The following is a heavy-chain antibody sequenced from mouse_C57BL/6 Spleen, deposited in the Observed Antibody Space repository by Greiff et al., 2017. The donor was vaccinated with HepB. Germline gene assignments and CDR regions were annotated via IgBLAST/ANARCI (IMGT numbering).Heavy chain of an antibody. CDR1: GYTFTSYW. D-gene: IGHD1-1*01. CDR3: ARDDITTVVEGY. V-gene: IGHV1-64*01. CDR2: IHPNSGST. J-gene: IGHJ2*01. Sequence: VQLQQPGAELVKPGASVKLSCKASGYTFTSYWMHWVKQRPGQGLEWIGMIHPNSGSTNYNEKFKSKATLTVDKSSSTAYMQLSSLTSEDSAVYYCARDDITTVVEGYWGQGTTLTVSS.